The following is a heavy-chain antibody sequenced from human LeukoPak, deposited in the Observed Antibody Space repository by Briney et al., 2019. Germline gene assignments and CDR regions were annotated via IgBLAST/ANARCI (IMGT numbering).Heavy chain of an antibody. CDR2: IKQDGSAK. Sequence: QPGGSLRLSCVASGVTFSKYWMTWVRQAPGKGLAWVANIKQDGSAKYYMDSVKGRFAISRDNAKNSLYLRMNSLGAEATAVYYCARVNPLVAPGALDIWGQGTMVAVSS. D-gene: IGHD5-12*01. CDR1: GVTFSKYW. J-gene: IGHJ3*02. V-gene: IGHV3-7*01. CDR3: ARVNPLVAPGALDI.